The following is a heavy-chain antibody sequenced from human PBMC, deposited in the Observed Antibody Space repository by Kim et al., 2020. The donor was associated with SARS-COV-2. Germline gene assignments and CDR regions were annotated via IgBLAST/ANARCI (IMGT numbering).Heavy chain of an antibody. Sequence: SETLSLTCTVSGGSISSGGYYWSWIRQHPGKGLEWIGYIHYSGSTYYNPSLKSRVTISVDTSKNQFSLKLSSVTAADTAVYYCASTYYYDSSGDYWGQGTLVTVSS. CDR3: ASTYYYDSSGDY. CDR1: GGSISSGGYY. J-gene: IGHJ4*02. CDR2: IHYSGST. D-gene: IGHD3-22*01. V-gene: IGHV4-31*03.